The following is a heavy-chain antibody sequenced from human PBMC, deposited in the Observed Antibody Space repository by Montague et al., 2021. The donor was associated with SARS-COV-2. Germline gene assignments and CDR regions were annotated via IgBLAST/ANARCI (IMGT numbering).Heavy chain of an antibody. V-gene: IGHV4-34*01. CDR3: AGGRPVQGSFRHFDSISSGALDI. CDR2: INQGGAP. D-gene: IGHD3-9*01. Sequence: SETLSLTCAVSRGSFSNYYWTWIRQSPGKGLEWIGEINQGGAPNXTPSLKSRVTISLDTSKKQISLKLNSVTVADTAVFFCAGGRPVQGSFRHFDSISSGALDIWAQGPLVIVSS. CDR1: RGSFSNYY. J-gene: IGHJ3*02.